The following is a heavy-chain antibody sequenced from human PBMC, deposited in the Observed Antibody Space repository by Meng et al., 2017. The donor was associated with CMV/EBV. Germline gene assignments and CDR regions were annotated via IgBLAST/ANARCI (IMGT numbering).Heavy chain of an antibody. CDR2: INNSGST. V-gene: IGHV4-34*01. CDR1: GGSFSGYY. Sequence: SETLSLTCAVYGGSFSGYYWSWIRQPPGKGLEWSGEINNSGSTNYNPSLKSRITISVDTSKNQFSMKLSSVTAADTAVYYCARGGRDIAAAGTYYYYYGMDVWGQGTTVTVSS. D-gene: IGHD6-13*01. CDR3: ARGGRDIAAAGTYYYYYGMDV. J-gene: IGHJ6*02.